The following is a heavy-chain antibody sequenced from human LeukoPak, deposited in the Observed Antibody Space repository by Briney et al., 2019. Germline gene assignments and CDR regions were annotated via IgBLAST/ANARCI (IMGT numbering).Heavy chain of an antibody. D-gene: IGHD3-10*01. V-gene: IGHV4-30-2*01. CDR1: GGSISSGGYS. J-gene: IGHJ4*02. CDR3: AREVSMVRGVIPSYYFDY. CDR2: IYHSGST. Sequence: SQTLSLTCAVSGGSISSGGYSWSWIRQPPGKGLEWIGYIYHSGSTYYNPSLKSRVTISVDRSKNQFSLKLSSVTAADTAVYYCAREVSMVRGVIPSYYFDYWGQGTLVTVSS.